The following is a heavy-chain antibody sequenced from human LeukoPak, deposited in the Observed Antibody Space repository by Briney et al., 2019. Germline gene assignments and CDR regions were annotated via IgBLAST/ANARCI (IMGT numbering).Heavy chain of an antibody. J-gene: IGHJ3*02. CDR2: ITSDGSST. D-gene: IGHD5-24*01. V-gene: IGHV3-74*01. CDR3: ASGDGHGFDI. CDR1: GFTFSSYS. Sequence: GGSLRLSCAASGFTFSSYSMNWVRQAPGKGLVWVSRITSDGSSTSYAGSVKGRFTISRDNAKNTLYLQMNSLRPEDTAVYYCASGDGHGFDIWGQGTMVTVSS.